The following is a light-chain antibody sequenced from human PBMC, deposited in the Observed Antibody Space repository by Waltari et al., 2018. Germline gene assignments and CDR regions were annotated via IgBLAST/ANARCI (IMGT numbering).Light chain of an antibody. CDR2: LAS. J-gene: IGKJ1*01. CDR1: QSISNW. CDR3: QQYNIYPWT. Sequence: DIQMTQSPSTLSASVVDRVTITCRASQSISNWLAWYQQKPGKAPKLLIYLASSLESGVPSRFSGSRSGTEFTLTISSLQPDDFAIYYCQQYNIYPWTFGRGSKVEV. V-gene: IGKV1-5*03.